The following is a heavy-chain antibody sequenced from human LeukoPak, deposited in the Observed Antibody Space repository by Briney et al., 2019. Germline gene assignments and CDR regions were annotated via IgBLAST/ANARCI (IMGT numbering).Heavy chain of an antibody. CDR3: ARDFSGRGDAFDI. CDR1: GFTVSSNY. V-gene: IGHV3-53*01. CDR2: IYSDGNT. J-gene: IGHJ3*02. Sequence: SLLLSCAASGFTVSSNYMSWVRQAPGKGLEWVSVIYSDGNTYYADSVKGRFTISRDNSKNTLYLQMNSLRAEDTAVYYCARDFSGRGDAFDIWGQGTMVTVSS. D-gene: IGHD1-26*01.